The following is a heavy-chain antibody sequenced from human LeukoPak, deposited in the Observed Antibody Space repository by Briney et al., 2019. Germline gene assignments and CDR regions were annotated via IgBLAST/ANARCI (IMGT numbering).Heavy chain of an antibody. CDR3: ARERYYYGSGTPEFDY. V-gene: IGHV3-7*01. CDR1: GGSISSSNW. D-gene: IGHD3-10*01. J-gene: IGHJ4*02. CDR2: IKQDGSGK. Sequence: GTLSLTCAVSGGSISSSNWWSWVRQAPGKGLEWVANIKQDGSGKYYVDSVKGRFTISRDNAKNSLYLQMNSLRAEDTAVYYCARERYYYGSGTPEFDYWGQGTLVTVSS.